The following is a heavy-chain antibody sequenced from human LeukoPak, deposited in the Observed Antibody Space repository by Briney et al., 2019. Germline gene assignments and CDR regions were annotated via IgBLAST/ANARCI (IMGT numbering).Heavy chain of an antibody. CDR3: VREARGYHYTYFDY. CDR1: GLTLGGHD. D-gene: IGHD5-18*01. Sequence: GGSLRPSCTASGLTLGGHDMHWVRQTTGDGLEWVAAVSAGHHAFYAGSVKGRFTVSREDAKNSLYLQMNSLRAGDTAVYYCVREARGYHYTYFDYWGQGSLVTVSS. CDR2: VSAGHHA. V-gene: IGHV3-13*01. J-gene: IGHJ4*02.